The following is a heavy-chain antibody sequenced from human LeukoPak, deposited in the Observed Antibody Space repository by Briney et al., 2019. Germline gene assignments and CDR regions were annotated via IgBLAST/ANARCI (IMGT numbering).Heavy chain of an antibody. CDR3: ARGGYYGSGNDFRFDP. CDR2: IYYSGST. J-gene: IGHJ5*02. Sequence: SETLSLTCSVSGGSISTYYWNWIRQPPGKGLEWIGYIYYSGSTSYNPSLKSRVTISVDTSKNQFALKLKSVTAADTAVYYCARGGYYGSGNDFRFDPWGQGTLVTVSS. CDR1: GGSISTYY. D-gene: IGHD3-10*01. V-gene: IGHV4-59*01.